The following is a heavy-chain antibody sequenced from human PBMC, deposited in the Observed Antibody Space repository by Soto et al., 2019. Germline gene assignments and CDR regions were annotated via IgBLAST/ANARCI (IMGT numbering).Heavy chain of an antibody. J-gene: IGHJ4*02. CDR3: AKGDSSGYSTPIDY. CDR1: GFTFTNAW. CDR2: IKSKTDGGST. Sequence: GGSLRLSCAASGFTFTNAWMSWVRQAPGKGLEWVGRIKSKTDGGSTYYADSVKGRFTISRDNSKNTLYLQMNSLRAEDTAVYYCAKGDSSGYSTPIDYWGQGTLVTVSS. V-gene: IGHV3-15*01. D-gene: IGHD3-22*01.